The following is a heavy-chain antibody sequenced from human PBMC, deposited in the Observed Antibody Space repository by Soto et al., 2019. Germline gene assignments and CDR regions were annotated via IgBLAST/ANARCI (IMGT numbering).Heavy chain of an antibody. Sequence: GGSLRLSCAASGFTFSSYAMSWVRQAPGKGLEWVSAISGSGGSTYYADSVKGRFTISRDNSKNTLYLQMNSLRAEDTAVYYSVVPAAMRDYYYYMDVWGKGTTVTVSS. CDR3: VVPAAMRDYYYYMDV. V-gene: IGHV3-23*01. J-gene: IGHJ6*03. D-gene: IGHD2-2*01. CDR1: GFTFSSYA. CDR2: ISGSGGST.